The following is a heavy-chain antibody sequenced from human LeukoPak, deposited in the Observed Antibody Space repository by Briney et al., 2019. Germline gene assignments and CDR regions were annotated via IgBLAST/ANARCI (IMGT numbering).Heavy chain of an antibody. Sequence: PSETLSLTCTVSGGSISSYYWSWIRQPPGKGLEWIGYIYYSGSTNYNPSLKSRVTISVDTSKNQFSLKLSSVTAADTAVYYCARSSSGWTTVDPWGQGTLVTVSS. CDR3: ARSSSGWTTVDP. J-gene: IGHJ5*02. D-gene: IGHD6-19*01. V-gene: IGHV4-59*01. CDR2: IYYSGST. CDR1: GGSISSYY.